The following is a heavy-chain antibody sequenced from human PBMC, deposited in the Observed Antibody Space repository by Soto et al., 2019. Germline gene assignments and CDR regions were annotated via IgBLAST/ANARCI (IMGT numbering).Heavy chain of an antibody. J-gene: IGHJ3*02. CDR1: VFTVSSNY. CDR3: ARRWHLTDYAFDI. CDR2: IYSGGST. Sequence: GSLRLSSVAAVFTVSSNYMIFVRQAPGKGLEWVSVIYSGGSTYYAGSVKGRFTISRDNSKNTLYLQMNSLRAEDTAVYYCARRWHLTDYAFDIWGQGTMVTVSS. D-gene: IGHD2-15*01. V-gene: IGHV3-53*01.